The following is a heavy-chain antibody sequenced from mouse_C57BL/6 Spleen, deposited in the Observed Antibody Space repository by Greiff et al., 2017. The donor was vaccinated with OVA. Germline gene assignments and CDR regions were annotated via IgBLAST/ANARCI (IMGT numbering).Heavy chain of an antibody. Sequence: VQLQQSGAELVRPGASVTLSCKASGYTFTDYEMHWVKQTPVHGLEWIGAIDPETGGTTYNQKFKGKAILTADKSSSTAYMELRSLTSEDSAVYYCTRPLTGKGYFDYWGQGTTLTVSS. D-gene: IGHD4-1*01. J-gene: IGHJ2*01. CDR3: TRPLTGKGYFDY. CDR1: GYTFTDYE. V-gene: IGHV1-15*01. CDR2: IDPETGGT.